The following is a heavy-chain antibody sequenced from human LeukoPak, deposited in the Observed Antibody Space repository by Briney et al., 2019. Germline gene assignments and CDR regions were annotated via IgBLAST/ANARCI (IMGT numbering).Heavy chain of an antibody. V-gene: IGHV3-74*01. D-gene: IGHD6-19*01. CDR1: GFTFTTYW. CDR3: ARVQLLADDIFDL. Sequence: GGSLRLSCAASGFTFTTYWMHWVRQSPGKGLVWVSRINGDGSDTAYADSVKGRFAISRDNAKNTLYLQMNSLRVEDTAVNYCARVQLLADDIFDLWGQGTMVTVSS. J-gene: IGHJ3*01. CDR2: INGDGSDT.